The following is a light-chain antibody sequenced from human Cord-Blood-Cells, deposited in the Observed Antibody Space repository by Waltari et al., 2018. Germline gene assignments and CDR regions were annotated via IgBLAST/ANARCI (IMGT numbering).Light chain of an antibody. J-gene: IGKJ1*01. CDR1: QGISSY. V-gene: IGKV1-8*01. CDR3: QQYYSYPWT. CDR2: AAS. Sequence: AIRMTQSPSSFSASTGDRVTITCRASQGISSYLAWYQQKPGNAPKLLIYAASTFQSGVPSRFSGSGSGTDFTLTISCLQSEDFATYYCQQYYSYPWTFGQGTKVEIK.